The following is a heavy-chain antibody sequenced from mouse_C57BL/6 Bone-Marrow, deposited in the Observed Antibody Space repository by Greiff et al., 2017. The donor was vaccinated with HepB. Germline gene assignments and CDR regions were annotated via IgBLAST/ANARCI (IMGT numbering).Heavy chain of an antibody. D-gene: IGHD2-1*01. Sequence: EVQGVESGGGLVQPGGSMKLSCVASGFTFSNYWMNWVRQSPEKGLEWVAQIRLKSDNYATHYAESVKGRFTISRDDSKSSVYLQMNNLRAEDTGIYYCTDGNSWYFDVWGTGTTVTVSS. CDR1: GFTFSNYW. V-gene: IGHV6-3*01. CDR2: IRLKSDNYAT. CDR3: TDGNSWYFDV. J-gene: IGHJ1*03.